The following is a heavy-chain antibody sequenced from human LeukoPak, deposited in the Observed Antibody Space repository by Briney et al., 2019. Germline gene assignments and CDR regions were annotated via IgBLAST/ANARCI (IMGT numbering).Heavy chain of an antibody. J-gene: IGHJ4*02. D-gene: IGHD1-26*01. CDR3: ARQVGALNY. CDR2: IIPIFGTP. CDR1: GGTFSTYA. V-gene: IGHV1-69*13. Sequence: SVTVSRTASGGTFSTYAINWVRQAPGQGLEWMGGIIPIFGTPNYAQKFQGRVTITADESTSTVYMDLSSLRPEDTAVYYCARQVGALNYWGQGTLVTVSS.